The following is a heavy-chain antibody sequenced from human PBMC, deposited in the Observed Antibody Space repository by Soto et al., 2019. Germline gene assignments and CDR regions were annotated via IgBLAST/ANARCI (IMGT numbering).Heavy chain of an antibody. CDR3: ARDFVDTAMVKGYTNVDYYAMDV. Sequence: GVSLSLSFSASVFPFTDYYVGWIRQAPGNGLEWVSYISSRGSTIYYADSVNGRFTITRDNAKKSLYLQMNSLRAEDTAVYYCARDFVDTAMVKGYTNVDYYAMDVRGQGTTVNVSS. CDR1: VFPFTDYY. D-gene: IGHD5-18*01. CDR2: ISSRGSTI. V-gene: IGHV3-11*01. J-gene: IGHJ6*02.